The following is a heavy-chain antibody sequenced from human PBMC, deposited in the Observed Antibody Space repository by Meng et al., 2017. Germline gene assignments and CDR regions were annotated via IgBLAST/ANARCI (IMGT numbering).Heavy chain of an antibody. CDR2: INHSGST. J-gene: IGHJ6*02. D-gene: IGHD6-13*01. CDR3: ARYGGSSWSYYYYYYGMDV. V-gene: IGHV4-34*01. CDR1: GGSFSGYY. Sequence: GSLRLSCAVYGGSFSGYYWSWIRQPPGKGLEWIGEINHSGSTNYNPSLKSRVTISVDTSKNEFSLKLSYVTAADTAVYYCARYGGSSWSYYYYYYGMDVWGQGTTVTVSS.